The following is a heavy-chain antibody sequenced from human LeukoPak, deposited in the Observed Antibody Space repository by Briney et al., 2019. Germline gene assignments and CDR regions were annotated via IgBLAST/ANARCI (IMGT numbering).Heavy chain of an antibody. CDR2: ISSSSSTI. CDR1: GFTFSSYS. V-gene: IGHV3-48*02. D-gene: IGHD2-2*01. J-gene: IGHJ4*02. Sequence: GGSLRLSCAASGFTFSSYSMNWVRQAPGKGLEWVPYISSSSSTIYYADSVKGRFTISRDNAKNSLYLQMNSVRDEDTAVYYCAVVVPAAINLPFDYWGQGTLVTVSS. CDR3: AVVVPAAINLPFDY.